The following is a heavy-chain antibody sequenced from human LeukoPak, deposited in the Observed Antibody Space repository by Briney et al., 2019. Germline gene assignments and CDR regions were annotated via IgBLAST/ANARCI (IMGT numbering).Heavy chain of an antibody. J-gene: IGHJ4*02. D-gene: IGHD3-3*01. CDR3: ARPRDFWSGYYPFDY. V-gene: IGHV1-2*02. CDR2: INPNSGGT. Sequence: GASVKVSCKASGYTFTGYYMHWVRQAPGQGLEWMGWINPNSGGTNYAQKFQGRVTITADKSTSTAYMELSSLRSEDTAVYYCARPRDFWSGYYPFDYWGQGTLVTVSS. CDR1: GYTFTGYY.